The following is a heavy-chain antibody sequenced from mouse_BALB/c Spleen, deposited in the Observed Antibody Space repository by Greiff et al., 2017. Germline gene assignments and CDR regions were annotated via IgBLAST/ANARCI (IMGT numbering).Heavy chain of an antibody. CDR2: ISSGGSYT. Sequence: EVQRVESGGGLVKPGGSLKLSCAASGFTFSSYAMSWVRQSPEKRLEWVAEISSGGSYTYYPDTVTGRFTISRDNAKNTLYLEMSSLRSEDTAMYYCARDGDGYSHAMDYWGQGTSVTVSS. CDR1: GFTFSSYA. V-gene: IGHV5-9-4*01. CDR3: ARDGDGYSHAMDY. J-gene: IGHJ4*01. D-gene: IGHD2-3*01.